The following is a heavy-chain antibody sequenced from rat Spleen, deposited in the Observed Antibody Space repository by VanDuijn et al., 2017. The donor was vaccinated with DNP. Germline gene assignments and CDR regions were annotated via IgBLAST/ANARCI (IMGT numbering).Heavy chain of an antibody. V-gene: IGHV3-1*01. CDR1: DYSITSHY. Sequence: EVQLQESGPGLVKPSQSLSLTCSVTDYSITSHYWGWIRKFPGNKMEWMGYISYSGSTSYNPSHKSRISITRDTSKNQFFLQLNSVTTEDTATYSCARGVDYGGSNWFAYWGQGTLVTVSS. CDR2: ISYSGST. D-gene: IGHD1-11*01. J-gene: IGHJ3*01. CDR3: ARGVDYGGSNWFAY.